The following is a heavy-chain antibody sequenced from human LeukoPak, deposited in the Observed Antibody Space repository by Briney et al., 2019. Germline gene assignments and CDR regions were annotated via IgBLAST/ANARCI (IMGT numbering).Heavy chain of an antibody. CDR2: ISGGGGST. CDR3: AKEYNWNYEY. J-gene: IGHJ4*02. D-gene: IGHD1-7*01. CDR1: GFTFRNYV. Sequence: GGSLRLSCAASGFTFRNYVMSWVRQAPGKGLEWVSTISGGGGSTYYADSVKGRFPISRDNSKNTLYLQMNSLRAEDTAVFYCAKEYNWNYEYWGQGTLVTVSS. V-gene: IGHV3-23*01.